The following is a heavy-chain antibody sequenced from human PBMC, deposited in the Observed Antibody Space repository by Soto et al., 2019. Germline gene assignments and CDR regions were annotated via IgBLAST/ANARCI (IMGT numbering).Heavy chain of an antibody. CDR3: ARAFVVPAAMTGSYYYYGMDV. V-gene: IGHV3-30-3*01. D-gene: IGHD2-2*01. CDR2: ISYDGSNK. CDR1: GFTFSSYA. J-gene: IGHJ6*02. Sequence: GGSLRLSCAASGFTFSSYAMHWVRQAPGKGLEWVAVISYDGSNKYYADSVKGRFTISRDNSKNTLYLQMNSLRAEDTAVYYCARAFVVPAAMTGSYYYYGMDVWGQGTTVTVSS.